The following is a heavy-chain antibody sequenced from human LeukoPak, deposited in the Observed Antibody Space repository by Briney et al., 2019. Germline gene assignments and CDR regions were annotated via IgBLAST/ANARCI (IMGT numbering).Heavy chain of an antibody. Sequence: SETLSLTCTVSGGSLSSYYWSWIRQPPGKGLEWIGYIYYSGSTNYNPSLKSRVTISVDTSKNQFSLKLSSVTAADTAVYYCARDRVVAALSGMDVWGQGTTVTVSS. CDR2: IYYSGST. CDR3: ARDRVVAALSGMDV. V-gene: IGHV4-59*01. J-gene: IGHJ6*02. D-gene: IGHD2-15*01. CDR1: GGSLSSYY.